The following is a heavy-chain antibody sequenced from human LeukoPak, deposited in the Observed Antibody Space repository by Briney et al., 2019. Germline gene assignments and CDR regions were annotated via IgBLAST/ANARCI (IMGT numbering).Heavy chain of an antibody. CDR3: ARADWNDLDY. V-gene: IGHV3-48*03. CDR2: ISSSGSTI. CDR1: GFTFSSYE. J-gene: IGHJ4*02. D-gene: IGHD1-1*01. Sequence: GGSLRLSCAASGFTFSSYEMNWVRQAPGKGLEWVSYISSSGSTIYYADSVKGRFTISRDNAKNSLYLQMNSLRAEDTAVYYCARADWNDLDYWGQGTLVTVPS.